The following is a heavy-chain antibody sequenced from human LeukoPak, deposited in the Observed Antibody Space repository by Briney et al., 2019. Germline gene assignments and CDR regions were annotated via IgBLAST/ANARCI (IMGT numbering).Heavy chain of an antibody. CDR1: GESVSSSTSF. J-gene: IGHJ6*03. D-gene: IGHD3-16*01. V-gene: IGHV4-39*07. CDR3: ARGVYYYYYMDV. Sequence: SETLSLTCSVSGESVSSSTSFWAWIRRPPGKGLEWIGSVYSSGDTYYNPSLKSRVTISIDTSKSQFSLKVMSATAADTAVYYCARGVYYYYYMDVWGKGTTVTVSS. CDR2: VYSSGDT.